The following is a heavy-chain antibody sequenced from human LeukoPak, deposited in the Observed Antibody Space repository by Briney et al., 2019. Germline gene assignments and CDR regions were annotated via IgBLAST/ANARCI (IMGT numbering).Heavy chain of an antibody. Sequence: SETLSLTCAVYGGSFSGYYWSWIRQPPGKGLEWIGEINHSGSTNYNPSLKSRVTISVDTSKNQFSLKLSSVTAADTAVYYCARGVRYCSSTSCPDYYYYMDVWGKGTTVTVSS. D-gene: IGHD2-2*01. CDR2: INHSGST. CDR3: ARGVRYCSSTSCPDYYYYMDV. CDR1: GGSFSGYY. J-gene: IGHJ6*03. V-gene: IGHV4-34*01.